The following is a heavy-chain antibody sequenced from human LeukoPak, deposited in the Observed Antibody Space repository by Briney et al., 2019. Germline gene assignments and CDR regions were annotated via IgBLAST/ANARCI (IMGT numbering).Heavy chain of an antibody. J-gene: IGHJ4*02. V-gene: IGHV1-46*01. CDR1: GYTFTSYY. CDR2: INPRGGST. Sequence: ASVKVSCKAFGYTFTSYYMHWVRQTPGQGLEWMGIINPRGGSTSYAQKFQGRVTMPRDTCTSTVCMELSSLRSEATAVYYCARAVGAAAQAVVVYWGQGTLVTVSS. CDR3: ARAVGAAAQAVVVY. D-gene: IGHD6-13*01.